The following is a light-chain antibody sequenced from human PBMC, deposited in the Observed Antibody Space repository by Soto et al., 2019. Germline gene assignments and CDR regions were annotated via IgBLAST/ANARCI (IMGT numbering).Light chain of an antibody. V-gene: IGKV4-1*01. CDR3: QQYESTPPT. CDR1: QSVLYSSNNKNY. J-gene: IGKJ2*01. Sequence: DIVMTQSPDSLAVSLGERATINCKSSQSVLYSSNNKNYLAWYQQRPGQPPKLLIYWASTRESGVPDRFSVSGSGTDFTLTITSLQAEDVAVYYCQQYESTPPTFGQGTQLEIK. CDR2: WAS.